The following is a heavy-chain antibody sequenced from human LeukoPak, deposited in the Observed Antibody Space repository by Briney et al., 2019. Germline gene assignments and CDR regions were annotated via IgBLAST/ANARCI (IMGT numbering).Heavy chain of an antibody. D-gene: IGHD1-26*01. J-gene: IGHJ6*02. CDR2: IYYSGST. CDR1: GGSISSSSYY. CDR3: ARGRLVFQWELLGRYYYYYYGMDV. V-gene: IGHV4-39*07. Sequence: SETLSLTCTVSGGSISSSSYYWGWIRQPPGKGLEWSGSIYYSGSTYYNPSLKSRVTISVDTSKNQFSLTLISVTAADAAVYYCARGRLVFQWELLGRYYYYYYGMDVWGQGTTVTVSS.